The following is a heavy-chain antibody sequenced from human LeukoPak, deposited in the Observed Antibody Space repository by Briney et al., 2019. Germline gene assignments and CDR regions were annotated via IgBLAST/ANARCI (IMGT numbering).Heavy chain of an antibody. CDR3: ASDAGVGATSPASYYYYGMDV. CDR2: ISYDGSNK. D-gene: IGHD1-26*01. CDR1: GFTFSSYA. V-gene: IGHV3-30*04. Sequence: GGSLRLSCAASGFTFSSYAMYWVRQAPGKGLEWVAVISYDGSNKYYADSVKGRFTISRDNSKNTLYLQMNSLRAEDTAVYYCASDAGVGATSPASYYYYGMDVWGQGTTVTVSS. J-gene: IGHJ6*02.